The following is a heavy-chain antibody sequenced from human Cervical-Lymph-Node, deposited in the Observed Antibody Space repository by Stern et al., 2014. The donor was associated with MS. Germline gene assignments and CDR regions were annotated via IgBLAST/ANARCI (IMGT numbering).Heavy chain of an antibody. CDR1: GGSFSMDS. CDR2: LTPMCGTS. V-gene: IGHV1-69*01. D-gene: IGHD6-13*01. J-gene: IGHJ4*02. CDR3: ARDQGGIADS. Sequence: QEQLVQSGAEVKKPGSSVKVSCKASGGSFSMDSISWVRQAPGQGLEWMGGLTPMCGTSNYAQKFQGRVTTTADVSTSTAYMELTSLRSEDTAVYFCARDQGGIADSWGQGTLVIVSS.